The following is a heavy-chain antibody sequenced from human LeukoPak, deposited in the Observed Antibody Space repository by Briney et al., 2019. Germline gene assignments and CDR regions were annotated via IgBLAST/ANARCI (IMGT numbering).Heavy chain of an antibody. Sequence: ASVRVSCKASGYTFTVYYMHWVRQAPGQGLEWMGWINPNSGGTNYAQKFQGRVTMTRDTSISTAYMELSRLRSDDTAVYYCAREVYCSGGSCSGPFDYWGQGTLVTVSS. D-gene: IGHD2-15*01. CDR3: AREVYCSGGSCSGPFDY. J-gene: IGHJ4*02. V-gene: IGHV1-2*02. CDR2: INPNSGGT. CDR1: GYTFTVYY.